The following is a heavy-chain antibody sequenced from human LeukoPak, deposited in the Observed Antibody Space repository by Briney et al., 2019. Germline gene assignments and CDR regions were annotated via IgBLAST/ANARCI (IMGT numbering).Heavy chain of an antibody. Sequence: GGSLRLSCAASGFTFSTYEMNWVRQAPGKGLEWVSYISSTGSNIYYADSVKGRFTISRDNAKSTLYLQMNSLRAEDTAVYYCARDKEDDHGGSTFDYWGQGTLVTVSS. CDR3: ARDKEDDHGGSTFDY. V-gene: IGHV3-48*03. CDR2: ISSTGSNI. CDR1: GFTFSTYE. J-gene: IGHJ4*02. D-gene: IGHD4-23*01.